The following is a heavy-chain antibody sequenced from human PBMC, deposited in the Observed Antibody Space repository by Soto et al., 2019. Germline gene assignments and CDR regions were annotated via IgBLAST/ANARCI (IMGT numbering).Heavy chain of an antibody. CDR3: AREHLDDYGGYRFDY. D-gene: IGHD4-17*01. J-gene: IGHJ4*02. Sequence: GASVKVPCKASGYTFTSYGISWVRQAPGQGLEWMGWISAYNGNTNYAQKLQGRVTMTTDTSTSTAYMELRSLRSDDTAVYYCAREHLDDYGGYRFDYWGQGTLVTVSS. CDR1: GYTFTSYG. V-gene: IGHV1-18*01. CDR2: ISAYNGNT.